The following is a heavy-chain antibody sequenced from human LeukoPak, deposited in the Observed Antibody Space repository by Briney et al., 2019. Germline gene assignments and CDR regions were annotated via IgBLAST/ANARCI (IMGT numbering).Heavy chain of an antibody. Sequence: SVKVSCKASGGTLSSYAISWVRQAPGQGLEWMGRIIPIFGTANYAQKFQGRVTITTDESTSTAYMELSSLRPEDTAVYYCARDVEEYSYGYLDYWGQGTLVTVSS. V-gene: IGHV1-69*05. CDR3: ARDVEEYSYGYLDY. CDR2: IIPIFGTA. D-gene: IGHD5-18*01. J-gene: IGHJ4*02. CDR1: GGTLSSYA.